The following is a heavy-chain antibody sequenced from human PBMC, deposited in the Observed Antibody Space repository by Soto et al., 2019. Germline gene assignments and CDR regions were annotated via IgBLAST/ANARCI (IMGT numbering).Heavy chain of an antibody. J-gene: IGHJ4*02. V-gene: IGHV4-31*03. CDR1: GGSISSGGYY. CDR2: IYYSGST. Sequence: SETLSLTCTVSGGSISSGGYYWSWIRQHPGKGLEWIGYIYYSGSTYYNPSLKSRVTISVDTSKNQFSLKLSSVTAADTAVYYCAREGGGVVPAAMFDYWGQGTLVTVSP. CDR3: AREGGGVVPAAMFDY. D-gene: IGHD2-2*01.